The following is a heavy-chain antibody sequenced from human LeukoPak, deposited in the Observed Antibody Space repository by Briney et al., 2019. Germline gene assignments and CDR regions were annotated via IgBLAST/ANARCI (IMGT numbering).Heavy chain of an antibody. CDR1: GGSINNYY. V-gene: IGHV4-59*01. CDR2: IYYRGSS. D-gene: IGHD3-22*01. CDR3: ARVQKDYYDSGGYHSAAAFDI. J-gene: IGHJ3*02. Sequence: SETLSLTCTVSGGSINNYYWSWIRQSPGKGLEWTGYIYYRGSSNYNPSLKSRITMSVDTSKNQFSLKLNSVTAADTAVYYCARVQKDYYDSGGYHSAAAFDIWGQGTMVIVSS.